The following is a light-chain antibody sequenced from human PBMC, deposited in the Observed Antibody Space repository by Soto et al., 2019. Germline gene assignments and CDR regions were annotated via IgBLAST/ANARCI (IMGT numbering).Light chain of an antibody. CDR3: SSYSATNTLV. Sequence: QSVLTQPPSVSGAPGQRVTISCTGSSSNIGAGYDVHWYQQRPGTAPKLLIFGNINRPSGVPGRFSGSKSGTSASLAITGLQAEDEGDYYCSSYSATNTLVFGGGTKVTVL. J-gene: IGLJ1*01. CDR1: SSNIGAGYD. CDR2: GNI. V-gene: IGLV1-40*01.